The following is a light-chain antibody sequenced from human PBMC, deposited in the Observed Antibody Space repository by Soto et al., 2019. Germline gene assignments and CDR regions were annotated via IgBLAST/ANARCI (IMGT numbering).Light chain of an antibody. J-gene: IGKJ1*01. V-gene: IGKV1-5*01. CDR1: QSISNW. CDR3: QQYYSFPWT. CDR2: AAS. Sequence: DIQMTQSPSTLSASVGDRVTITCRASQSISNWLAWYQQKPGKAPELLIYAASTLQSGVPSRFSGSGSGTDFTLTISCLQSEDFATYYCQQYYSFPWTFGQGTKVDIK.